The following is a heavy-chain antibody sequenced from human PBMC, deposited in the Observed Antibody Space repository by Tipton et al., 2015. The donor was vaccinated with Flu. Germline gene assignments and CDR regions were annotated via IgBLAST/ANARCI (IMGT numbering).Heavy chain of an antibody. CDR2: IFYIGNT. J-gene: IGHJ5*02. V-gene: IGHV4-59*13. D-gene: IGHD2/OR15-2a*01. CDR3: ARVNRSWLVP. Sequence: TLSLTCSLSGGSISDYYYTWIRQPPGKGLEWIGSIFYIGNTDYSPSLKSRVTISLDTSKNQFSLELTSMTAADTAVYYCARVNRSWLVPWGQGTLVTVSS. CDR1: GGSISDYY.